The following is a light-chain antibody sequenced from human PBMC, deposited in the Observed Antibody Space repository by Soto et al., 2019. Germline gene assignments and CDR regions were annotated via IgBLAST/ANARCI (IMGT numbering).Light chain of an antibody. V-gene: IGLV4-60*02. CDR3: ETWDSNPWV. J-gene: IGLJ3*02. CDR1: SGHSSYI. Sequence: QTVVTQSSSASASLGSSVKLTCSLSSGHSSYIIAWHQQQPGKAPRCLMKLEGIGSYNKGSGVPDRFSGSSSGADRCLTISDLQFEADADYSRETWDSNPWVFDCGTTQTAL. CDR2: LEGIGSY.